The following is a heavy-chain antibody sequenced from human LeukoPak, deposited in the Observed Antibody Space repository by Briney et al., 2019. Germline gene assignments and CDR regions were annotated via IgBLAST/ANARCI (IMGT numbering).Heavy chain of an antibody. Sequence: SETLSLTRTVSGVSISSSSYYGGWIRQPPGKGLEWIGGIFYTGNLFYNPSLKSRVTISIDTSKSQFSLKLSSVTAAHTAVYYCARLGTTVTTFSSDYWGQGTLVTVSS. CDR3: ARLGTTVTTFSSDY. D-gene: IGHD4-17*01. CDR2: IFYTGNL. J-gene: IGHJ4*02. CDR1: GVSISSSSYY. V-gene: IGHV4-39*01.